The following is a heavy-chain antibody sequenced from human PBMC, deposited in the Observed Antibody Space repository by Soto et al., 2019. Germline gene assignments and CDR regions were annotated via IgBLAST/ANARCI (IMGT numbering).Heavy chain of an antibody. D-gene: IGHD3-10*01. CDR2: IYYSGPT. J-gene: IGHJ4*02. Sequence: PSETLSLTWTVSGGSISTYYWTWIRQPPGKGLEWIGYIYYSGPTYYNPSLKSRVTISVDTSKNQFSLRLISVTATDTAMYYCARHLGSGSYYNPHYFTFWGQGTLVTVSS. CDR1: GGSISTYY. CDR3: ARHLGSGSYYNPHYFTF. V-gene: IGHV4-59*08.